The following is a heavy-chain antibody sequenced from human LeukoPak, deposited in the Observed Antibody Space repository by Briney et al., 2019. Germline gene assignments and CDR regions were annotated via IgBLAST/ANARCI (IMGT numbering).Heavy chain of an antibody. CDR1: GVTFSSYG. J-gene: IGHJ4*02. CDR3: AKVSPSANFDY. Sequence: PGGSLRLSCAASGVTFSSYGMHWVRQAPGKGLEWVAVMSYDGSNKYYADSAKGGFTISRDNSKNRLYLQMNSLRAEDTAVYYCAKVSPSANFDYWGQGTLVTVSS. V-gene: IGHV3-30*18. CDR2: MSYDGSNK.